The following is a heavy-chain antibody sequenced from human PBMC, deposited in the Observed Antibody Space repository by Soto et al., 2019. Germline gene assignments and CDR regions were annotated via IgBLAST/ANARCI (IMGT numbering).Heavy chain of an antibody. CDR2: IYYSGST. J-gene: IGHJ3*02. V-gene: IGHV4-59*01. Sequence: SETLSLTCTVSGGSISSYYWSWIRQPPGKGLEWIGYIYYSGSTNYNPSLKSRVTISVDTSKNQFSLKLSSVTAADTAVYYCARTPVRGPGDFGVVRDAFDIWGQGTMVTVSS. CDR3: ARTPVRGPGDFGVVRDAFDI. D-gene: IGHD3-3*01. CDR1: GGSISSYY.